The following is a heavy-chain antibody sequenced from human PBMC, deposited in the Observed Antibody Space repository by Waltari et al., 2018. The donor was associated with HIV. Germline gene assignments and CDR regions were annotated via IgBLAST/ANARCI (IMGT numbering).Heavy chain of an antibody. CDR2: VFHSGST. Sequence: QVQLQESGPGLVTPSDTLSLTCAVSDFSITSGHYCGWIRQSPGKGLEWIGSVFHSGSTFYKPSFKSRVSISVDTSKNQFSLKLTSVTAADTAVYYCARQPAPDSTWFQIYFDYWGQGTVVTVSS. D-gene: IGHD6-13*01. CDR3: ARQPAPDSTWFQIYFDY. V-gene: IGHV4-38-2*01. J-gene: IGHJ4*02. CDR1: DFSITSGHY.